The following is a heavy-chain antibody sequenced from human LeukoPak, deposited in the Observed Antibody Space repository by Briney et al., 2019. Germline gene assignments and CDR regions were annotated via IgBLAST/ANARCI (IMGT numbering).Heavy chain of an antibody. D-gene: IGHD5-18*01. J-gene: IGHJ5*02. V-gene: IGHV4-59*07. CDR1: GGSISSYY. Sequence: SDTLSLTCTVSGGSISSYYWSWLRHPPGKGLEWLGYIYYSGSTNYNPSLKSRVTISVDTYKNQFSLKLSSVTAADRAVYYCTRGPEGGGYSYGIGRTNWFDPWGQGTLVTVSS. CDR3: TRGPEGGGYSYGIGRTNWFDP. CDR2: IYYSGST.